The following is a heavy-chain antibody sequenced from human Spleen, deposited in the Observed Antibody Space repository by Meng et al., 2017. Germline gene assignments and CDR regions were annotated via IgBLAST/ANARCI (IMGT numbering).Heavy chain of an antibody. CDR2: INHRGNT. CDR1: GGSFSDYY. V-gene: IGHV4-34*01. J-gene: IGHJ4*02. D-gene: IGHD4-11*01. Sequence: QVQSQQWGAGLLKPSDTLSRTCVVSGGSFSDYYWSWTRQPPGKGLEWIGEINHRGNTNYNSFLESRVTISVDTSQNSLSLKLSSVTAADSAVYYCARGPTTVAHDFDYWGQGTLVTVSS. CDR3: ARGPTTVAHDFDY.